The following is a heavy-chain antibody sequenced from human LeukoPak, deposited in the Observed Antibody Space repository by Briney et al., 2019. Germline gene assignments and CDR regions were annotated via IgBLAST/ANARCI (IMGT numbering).Heavy chain of an antibody. V-gene: IGHV3-23*01. CDR3: AKNWDY. CDR2: ISGSDGST. J-gene: IGHJ4*02. Sequence: GGSLRLSCAASGFTFSSYAMSWVRQAPGKGLEWVSGISGSDGSTYYTDSVVGRFTISRDNSNNTLYLRMNSLRAEDAAVYYCAKNWDYWSQGTLVTVSS. CDR1: GFTFSSYA.